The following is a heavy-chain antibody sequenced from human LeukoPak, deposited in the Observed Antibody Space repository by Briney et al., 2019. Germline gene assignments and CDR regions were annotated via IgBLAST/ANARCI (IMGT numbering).Heavy chain of an antibody. Sequence: GGSLGLSCAASGFTVSNNYMSWVRQAPGKGLEWVSFIYNTGRTYYADSVKGRFTISRDNSKNTLYLQMHSLRVEDTALYYCAGWYCTSYNCYYDYWGQGTLVTVSS. CDR3: AGWYCTSYNCYYDY. D-gene: IGHD2-8*01. V-gene: IGHV3-53*01. CDR2: IYNTGRT. CDR1: GFTVSNNY. J-gene: IGHJ4*02.